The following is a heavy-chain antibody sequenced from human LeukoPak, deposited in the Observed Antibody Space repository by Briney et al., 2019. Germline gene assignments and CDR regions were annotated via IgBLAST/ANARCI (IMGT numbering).Heavy chain of an antibody. D-gene: IGHD6-13*01. CDR3: AKEGSSWLYYFDY. V-gene: IGHV3-30*18. CDR1: GFTFSSYG. Sequence: GGSLRLSCAASGFTFSSYGMHWVRQAPGKGLEWVAVISYDGSNKYYADSVKGRFTISRDNSKNTLYLQMNSLRAEDTAVYYCAKEGSSWLYYFDYWGQGTLVTISS. J-gene: IGHJ4*02. CDR2: ISYDGSNK.